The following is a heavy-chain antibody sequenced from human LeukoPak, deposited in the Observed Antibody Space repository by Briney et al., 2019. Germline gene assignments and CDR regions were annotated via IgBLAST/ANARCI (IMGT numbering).Heavy chain of an antibody. CDR1: GYSFTDYY. V-gene: IGHV1-2*02. Sequence: ASVKVSCKTSGYSFTDYYIHWVRQAPGQGLEWMAWINTKTGRTSSARKLQGRVTMTRDPSITTVYMDMAWLTFDDTAIYFCARADFIDAGPYLIGPWGQGTLVTVSS. CDR2: INTKTGRT. CDR3: ARADFIDAGPYLIGP. D-gene: IGHD3-3*01. J-gene: IGHJ5*02.